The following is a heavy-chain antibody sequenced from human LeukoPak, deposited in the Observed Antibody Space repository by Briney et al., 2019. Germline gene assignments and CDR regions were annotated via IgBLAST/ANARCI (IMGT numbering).Heavy chain of an antibody. J-gene: IGHJ4*02. CDR2: INPNSGGP. CDR3: ARDAETGCPDY. V-gene: IGHV1-2*02. D-gene: IGHD2-2*01. CDR1: GYTFTVYY. Sequence: ASVKVSFKAAGYTFTVYYIHWVRQAPAQGLEWMGGINPNSGGPNYAQKFQGRVTMTRDTSISTAYMVLTSLRSDDTAVYYCARDAETGCPDYWGQGTLVTVSS.